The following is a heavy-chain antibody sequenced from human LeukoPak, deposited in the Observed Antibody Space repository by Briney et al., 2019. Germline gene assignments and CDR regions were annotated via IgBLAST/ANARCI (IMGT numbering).Heavy chain of an antibody. CDR3: TVQVIPSDKWFDP. D-gene: IGHD2-21*01. V-gene: IGHV3-49*04. Sequence: PAGGSLRLSCTASGLLFGDYALTWVRQAPGKGLEWVGFIRSKPYGGTAEYAESVKGRFTISRDDSKTIAYLDMNGLKTEDSAVYHCTVQVIPSDKWFDPWGQGTPVTVSS. CDR2: IRSKPYGGTA. CDR1: GLLFGDYA. J-gene: IGHJ5*02.